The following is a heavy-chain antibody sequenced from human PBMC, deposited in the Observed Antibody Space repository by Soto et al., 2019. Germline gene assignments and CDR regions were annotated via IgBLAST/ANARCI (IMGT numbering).Heavy chain of an antibody. J-gene: IGHJ6*02. D-gene: IGHD2-21*02. CDR3: ARRGDSYYYYYYGMDV. Sequence: ASVKVSCKASGYTFTSYGISWVRQAPGQGLEWMGWISAYNGNTNYAQKLRGRVTMTTDTSTSTAYMELRSLRSDDTAVYYCARRGDSYYYYYYGMDVWGQGTTVTVSS. CDR1: GYTFTSYG. CDR2: ISAYNGNT. V-gene: IGHV1-18*01.